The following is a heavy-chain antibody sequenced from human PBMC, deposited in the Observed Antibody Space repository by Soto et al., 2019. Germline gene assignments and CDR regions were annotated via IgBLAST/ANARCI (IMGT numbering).Heavy chain of an antibody. CDR3: ARGRSQYYFDY. V-gene: IGHV3-9*01. Sequence: EVQLVESGGGLVQPGRSLRLSCAXXXXXFDDYAMHWVRQAPGKGLEWVSGISWNSGSIGYADSVKGRFTISRDNAKNSLYLQMNSLRAEDTALYYCARGRSQYYFDYWGQGTLVTVSS. CDR2: ISWNSGSI. CDR1: XXXFDDYA. J-gene: IGHJ4*02. D-gene: IGHD1-26*01.